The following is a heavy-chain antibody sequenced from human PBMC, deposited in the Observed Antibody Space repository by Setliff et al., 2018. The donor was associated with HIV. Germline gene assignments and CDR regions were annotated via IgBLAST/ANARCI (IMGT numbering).Heavy chain of an antibody. CDR3: AREGARHYGSGRYHSWFDP. V-gene: IGHV4-31*03. D-gene: IGHD3-10*01. J-gene: IGHJ5*02. CDR2: IYYSGST. Sequence: KTSETLSLTCTVSGGPISSGNYYWSWIRQHPGKGLEWIGYIYYSGSTYYNPSLKSRVTMSVDTSKNQFSLKLSSVTAADTAVYYCAREGARHYGSGRYHSWFDPWGQGTQVTVSS. CDR1: GGPISSGNYY.